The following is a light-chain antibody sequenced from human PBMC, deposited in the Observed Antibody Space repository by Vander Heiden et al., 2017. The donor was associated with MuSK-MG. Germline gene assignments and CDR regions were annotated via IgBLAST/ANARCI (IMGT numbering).Light chain of an antibody. CDR1: SSDAGSYNL. J-gene: IGLJ2*01. V-gene: IGLV2-23*02. CDR2: EVS. Sequence: QSALTQPASVSGSPGQSITISCTGTSSDAGSYNLVSWYQQHPGKAPKLMIYEVSKRPSGVSNRFSGSKSGNTASLTISGLQAEDEADYYCCSYAGSSTLVFGGGTKLTVL. CDR3: CSYAGSSTLV.